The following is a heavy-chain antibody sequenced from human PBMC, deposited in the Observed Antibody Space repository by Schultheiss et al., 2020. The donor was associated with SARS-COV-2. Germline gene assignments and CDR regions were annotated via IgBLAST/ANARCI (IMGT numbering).Heavy chain of an antibody. J-gene: IGHJ3*02. CDR3: AGSRRGYDFWSGYPHAFDI. Sequence: SETLSLTCTVSGYSISSNFFWGWIRQPPGKGLEWIATIHHRGNTYYKPSLKSRVTISVDTSKNQFSLKLSSVTAADTAVYYCAGSRRGYDFWSGYPHAFDIWGQGTMVTVSS. CDR1: GYSISSNFF. D-gene: IGHD3-3*01. CDR2: IHHRGNT. V-gene: IGHV4-38-2*02.